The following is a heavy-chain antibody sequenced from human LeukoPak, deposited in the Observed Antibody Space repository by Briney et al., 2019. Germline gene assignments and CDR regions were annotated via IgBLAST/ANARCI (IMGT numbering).Heavy chain of an antibody. CDR1: GFTFSSYS. CDR3: ARDRWVAYNWFDP. D-gene: IGHD2-15*01. V-gene: IGHV3-21*01. J-gene: IGHJ5*02. CDR2: ISSSSSYI. Sequence: GGSLRLSCAASGFTFSSYSMTWVRQAPGKGLEWVSSISSSSSYIYYADSVKGRFTISRDNAKNSLYLQMNSLRAEDTAVYYCARDRWVAYNWFDPWGQGTLVTVSS.